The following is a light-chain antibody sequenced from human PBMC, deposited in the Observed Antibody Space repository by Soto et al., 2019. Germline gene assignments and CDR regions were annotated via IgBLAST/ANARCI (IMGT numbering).Light chain of an antibody. CDR3: QQYGSSPQT. CDR1: QSVSSSY. J-gene: IGKJ1*01. CDR2: GAS. Sequence: EIVLTQSPGTLSLSPGERATLSCRASQSVSSSYLAWYQQKPGQAPRLLIYGASSRATGIPDRVSGSGSGTDFHLTISRLEPEDFAVYYCQQYGSSPQTFGQGTKVEIK. V-gene: IGKV3-20*01.